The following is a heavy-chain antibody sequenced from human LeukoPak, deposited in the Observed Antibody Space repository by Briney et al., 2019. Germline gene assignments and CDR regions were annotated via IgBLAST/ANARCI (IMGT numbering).Heavy chain of an antibody. J-gene: IGHJ4*02. D-gene: IGHD3-10*01. Sequence: GGSLRLSCAASGFTFSDYYMSWIRQAPGKGLEWVSYISSSGSTIYYADSVKGRFTISRDNAKNSLYLQMNSLRAEDTAVYYCAREYYYGSGSYQLTDYWGQGTLVTVSS. CDR3: AREYYYGSGSYQLTDY. CDR1: GFTFSDYY. CDR2: ISSSGSTI. V-gene: IGHV3-11*04.